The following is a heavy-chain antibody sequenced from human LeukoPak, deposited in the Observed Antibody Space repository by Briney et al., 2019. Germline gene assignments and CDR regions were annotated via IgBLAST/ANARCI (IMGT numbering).Heavy chain of an antibody. V-gene: IGHV4-4*07. D-gene: IGHD6-6*01. CDR3: ARVRAAPSIYYYYMDV. CDR2: IYTSGST. CDR1: GGSISSYY. Sequence: SETLSLTCTVSGGSISSYYWSWIRQPAGKGLEWIGRIYTSGSTNYNPSLKSRVTMSVDTSKNQFSLKLSSVTAADTAVYYCARVRAAPSIYYYYMDVWGKGTTVTVSS. J-gene: IGHJ6*03.